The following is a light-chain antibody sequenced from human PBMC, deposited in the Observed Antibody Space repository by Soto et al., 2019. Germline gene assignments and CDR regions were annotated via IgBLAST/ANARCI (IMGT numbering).Light chain of an antibody. J-gene: IGKJ4*01. Sequence: EIVLTQSPATLSLSPGERATLSCRASQSVSSYLAWYQQKPGQAPRLLIYDASNRATGIPARFSGSGSGTDFTLTIGSLEPEDFAVYYCQQRSGTFGGGTKVEIK. CDR3: QQRSGT. CDR2: DAS. V-gene: IGKV3-11*01. CDR1: QSVSSY.